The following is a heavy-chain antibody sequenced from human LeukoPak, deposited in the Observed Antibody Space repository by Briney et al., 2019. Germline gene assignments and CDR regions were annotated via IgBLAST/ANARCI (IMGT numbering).Heavy chain of an antibody. CDR1: GFTFSNYG. D-gene: IGHD5-18*01. CDR2: IWNDGSNK. Sequence: GGSLRLSCAASGFTFSNYGMHWVRQAPGKGLEWVAVIWNDGSNKYYVESVKGRLTISRDNSKSTLYVEMNSLKAEDTAVYYCAKESGRGVQLGSFDYWGQGTLVTVSS. CDR3: AKESGRGVQLGSFDY. V-gene: IGHV3-33*06. J-gene: IGHJ4*02.